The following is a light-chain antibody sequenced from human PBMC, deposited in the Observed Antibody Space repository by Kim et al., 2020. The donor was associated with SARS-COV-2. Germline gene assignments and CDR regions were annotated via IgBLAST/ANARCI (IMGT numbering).Light chain of an antibody. CDR3: QQYNNWPRG. CDR2: GAS. Sequence: EIVMTQSPATLSVSPGERATLSCRASQSVSSNLAWYQQKPGQAPRLLIYGASTRATGIPARFSGSGSGTEFTLTISSLQSEDFVVYYCQQYNNWPRGFGQGTKVDIK. V-gene: IGKV3-15*01. J-gene: IGKJ1*01. CDR1: QSVSSN.